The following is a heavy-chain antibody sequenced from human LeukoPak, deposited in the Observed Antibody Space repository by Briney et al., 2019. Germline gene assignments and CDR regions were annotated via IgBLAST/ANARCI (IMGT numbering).Heavy chain of an antibody. CDR2: ISAGSSNT. J-gene: IGHJ4*02. CDR1: GFSFASYG. V-gene: IGHV3-48*01. CDR3: ARSAVQANTPFYFDF. D-gene: IGHD1-26*01. Sequence: GGSLRLSCSASGFSFASYGMNWVRQAPGSGLKWVAYISAGSSNTFYVDSVKGRFTIYRDDADNFLHLQMNSLSAEDTAVYYCARSAVQANTPFYFDFWGQGALVTVSS.